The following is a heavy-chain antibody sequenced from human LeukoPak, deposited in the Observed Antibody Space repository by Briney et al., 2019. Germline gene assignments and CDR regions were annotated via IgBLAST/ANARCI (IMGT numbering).Heavy chain of an antibody. CDR2: IYYSGST. Sequence: PSETLSLTCTVSGGSISSYDWSWIRQPPGKGLEWIGYIYYSGSTNYNPSLKSRVTISVDTSKNQFSLKLSSVTAADTAVYYCARFETKGLTNDAFDIWGQGTMVTVSS. CDR1: GGSISSYD. J-gene: IGHJ3*02. D-gene: IGHD3-9*01. V-gene: IGHV4-59*01. CDR3: ARFETKGLTNDAFDI.